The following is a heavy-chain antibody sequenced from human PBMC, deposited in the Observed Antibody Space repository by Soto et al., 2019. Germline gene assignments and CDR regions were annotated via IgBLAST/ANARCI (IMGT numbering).Heavy chain of an antibody. D-gene: IGHD3-16*01. V-gene: IGHV3-30*03. CDR1: GFTFSSYG. CDR2: ISYDGSNK. J-gene: IGHJ3*02. Sequence: QVQLVESGGGVVQPGRSLRLSCAASGFTFSSYGMHWVRQAPGKGLEWVAVISYDGSNKYYADSVQGRFTISRDNSKNTLYLQMNSLRSEDTAVYYCARPLGDDAFDIWGQGTMVTVSS. CDR3: ARPLGDDAFDI.